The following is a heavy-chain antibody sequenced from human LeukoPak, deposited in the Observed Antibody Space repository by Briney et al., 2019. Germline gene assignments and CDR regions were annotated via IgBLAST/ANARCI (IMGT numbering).Heavy chain of an antibody. CDR1: GFSFRNYA. D-gene: IGHD2-15*01. V-gene: IGHV3-23*01. CDR2: ISGSGSYT. Sequence: GGSLRLSCAASGFSFRNYAMTWVRLAPGKGLEWVSTISGSGSYTYYPDSVKGRFTISRDNSKNTLYLQMNSLRAEDTAVYYCAKGSIYLSGGSCYSTVYFQHWGQGTLVTVSP. J-gene: IGHJ1*01. CDR3: AKGSIYLSGGSCYSTVYFQH.